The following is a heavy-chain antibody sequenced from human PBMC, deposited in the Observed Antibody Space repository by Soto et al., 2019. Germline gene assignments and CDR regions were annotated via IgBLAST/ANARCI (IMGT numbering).Heavy chain of an antibody. Sequence: QVQLVQSGAEVKKPGSSVKVSRKASGGTFSSYAISWVRQAPGQGLEWMGGVIPIFGTANYAQKFQGRVTITADESTSTAYMELSSLRSEDTAVYYCARVRADDYVWGGQSSFDYWGQGTLVTVSS. CDR2: VIPIFGTA. CDR3: ARVRADDYVWGGQSSFDY. D-gene: IGHD3-16*01. V-gene: IGHV1-69*01. J-gene: IGHJ4*02. CDR1: GGTFSSYA.